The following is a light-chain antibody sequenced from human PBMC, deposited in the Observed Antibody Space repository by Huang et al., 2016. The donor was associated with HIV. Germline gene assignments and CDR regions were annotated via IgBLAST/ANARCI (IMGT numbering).Light chain of an antibody. CDR2: DAS. CDR3: QQRSNWPPVT. CDR1: QSISNY. Sequence: EIVLTQSPATLSLSPGEKATLSCRASQSISNYLAWYQQKPGQPPRLLISDASNRATGVPAGFSGRQSGTDFSLTISGLEPEDFAVYYCQQRSNWPPVTFGQGTRLEIK. V-gene: IGKV3-11*01. J-gene: IGKJ5*01.